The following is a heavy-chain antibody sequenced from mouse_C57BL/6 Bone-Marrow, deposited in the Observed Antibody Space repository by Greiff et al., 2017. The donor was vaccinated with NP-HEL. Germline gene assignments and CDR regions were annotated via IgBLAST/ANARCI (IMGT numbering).Heavy chain of an antibody. Sequence: EVKVVESGGGLVQPKGSLKLSCAASGFSFNTYAMNWVRQAPGKGLEWVARIRSKSNNYATYYADSVKDRFTISRDDSESMLYLQMNNLKTEDTAVYYCVRHGIIEGGYFDVWGTGTTVTVSS. CDR1: GFSFNTYA. D-gene: IGHD2-12*01. CDR3: VRHGIIEGGYFDV. V-gene: IGHV10-1*01. CDR2: IRSKSNNYAT. J-gene: IGHJ1*03.